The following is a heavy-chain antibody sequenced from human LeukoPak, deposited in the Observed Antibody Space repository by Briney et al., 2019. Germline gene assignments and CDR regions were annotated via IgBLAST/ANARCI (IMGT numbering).Heavy chain of an antibody. Sequence: GGSLRLSCAASGFTFSSYAMSWVRQAPGKGLEWVSAISGSGGSTYYADSVKGRFTISRDNSKNTLYLQMNSLRAEDTAVYYCAKDARGSSSGSPYYYDYWGQGTLVTVSS. D-gene: IGHD3-22*01. CDR1: GFTFSSYA. V-gene: IGHV3-23*01. CDR2: ISGSGGST. J-gene: IGHJ4*02. CDR3: AKDARGSSSGSPYYYDY.